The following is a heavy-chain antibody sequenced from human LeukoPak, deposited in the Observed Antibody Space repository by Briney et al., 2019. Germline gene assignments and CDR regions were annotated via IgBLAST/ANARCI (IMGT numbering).Heavy chain of an antibody. CDR1: GFTFSSYA. J-gene: IGHJ4*02. CDR3: AKVLDSGSYYEYYFDY. Sequence: GGSLRLSCAASGFTFSSYAMSWVRQAPGKGLEWVSAISGSGGSTYYADSVKGRFTISRDNSKNTLYLQMNSLRAEDTAVYCCAKVLDSGSYYEYYFDYWGQGTLVTVSS. CDR2: ISGSGGST. V-gene: IGHV3-23*01. D-gene: IGHD1-26*01.